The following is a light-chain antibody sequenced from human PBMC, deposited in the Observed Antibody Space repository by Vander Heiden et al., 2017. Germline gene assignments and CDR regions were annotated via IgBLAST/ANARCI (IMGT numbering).Light chain of an antibody. CDR3: QQRSNWPPTT. V-gene: IGKV3-11*01. Sequence: EIVLTQSPATLSLSPGERATLSCRASQSVSSYLAWYQQKPGQAPRLLIYDASNRATGIPARFSGRGSGTDFTLTISSLEPEDFAVYYCQQRSNWPPTTFGPGTRMEIK. J-gene: IGKJ5*01. CDR1: QSVSSY. CDR2: DAS.